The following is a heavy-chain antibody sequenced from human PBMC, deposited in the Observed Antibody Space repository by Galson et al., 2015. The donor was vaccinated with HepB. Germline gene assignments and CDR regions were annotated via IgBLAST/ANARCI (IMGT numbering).Heavy chain of an antibody. J-gene: IGHJ4*02. Sequence: SVKVSCKASGGTFSSYAIGWVRQAPGQGLEWMGGIIPIFGTANYAQKFQGRVTITADKSTSTAYMELSSLRSEDTAVYYCASLARAAISQFDYWGQGTLVTVSS. CDR1: GGTFSSYA. V-gene: IGHV1-69*06. CDR2: IIPIFGTA. CDR3: ASLARAAISQFDY. D-gene: IGHD2-2*01.